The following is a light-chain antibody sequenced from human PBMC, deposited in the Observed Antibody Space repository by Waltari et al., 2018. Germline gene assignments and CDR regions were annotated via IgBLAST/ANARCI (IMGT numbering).Light chain of an antibody. CDR3: SSYTSSSTLEDVV. Sequence: QSALTQPASVSGSPGQSITISCTGTSSDVGGYNYVSWYQQHPGQAPKLMIYEVSKRPSGVSNLFSGSKSGNTASLTISGLQAEDEADYYCSSYTSSSTLEDVVFGGGTKLTVL. J-gene: IGLJ2*01. V-gene: IGLV2-14*01. CDR2: EVS. CDR1: SSDVGGYNY.